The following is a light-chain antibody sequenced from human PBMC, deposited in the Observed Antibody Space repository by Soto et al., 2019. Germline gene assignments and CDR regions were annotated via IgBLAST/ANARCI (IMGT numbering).Light chain of an antibody. J-gene: IGKJ2*01. Sequence: ESVLTQSPGTLSLSPGERATLSCSASQSVSSTYLAWYQQKPGQAPRLLIYGASNRATGIPDRFSGSGSGTDFTLTISRLEPEDFAVYYCQQFANSLYTFGQGTKLEI. CDR1: QSVSSTY. V-gene: IGKV3-20*01. CDR2: GAS. CDR3: QQFANSLYT.